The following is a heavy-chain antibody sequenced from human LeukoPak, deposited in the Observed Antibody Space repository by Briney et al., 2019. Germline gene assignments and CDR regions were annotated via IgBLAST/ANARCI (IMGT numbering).Heavy chain of an antibody. CDR1: GDSVSSSY. CDR2: ISFRGDT. J-gene: IGHJ4*02. CDR3: ARGLNHYGSPFDY. Sequence: SETLSLTCSVSGDSVSSSYWNWIRLPPGKGLEWMGYISFRGDTNHNPSLKSRLTISVDTTKNQFSLKVYSVTAADTAFYYCARGLNHYGSPFDYWGQGILATVSS. D-gene: IGHD3-10*01. V-gene: IGHV4-59*02.